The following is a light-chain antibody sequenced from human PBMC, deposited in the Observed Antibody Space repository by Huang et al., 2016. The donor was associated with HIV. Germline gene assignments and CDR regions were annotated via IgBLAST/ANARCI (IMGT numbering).Light chain of an antibody. CDR1: QNIKSN. CDR3: QHYNEMPLT. J-gene: IGKJ4*01. Sequence: IVMTQSPGTLSVSPGESATRSCRASQNIKSNLAWYQQKPGQAPRPLRYGASARANGIPAWFSASGSATEFTLTISGLQSEDSAVYFCQHYNEMPLTFGGGTKVEIK. CDR2: GAS. V-gene: IGKV3-15*01.